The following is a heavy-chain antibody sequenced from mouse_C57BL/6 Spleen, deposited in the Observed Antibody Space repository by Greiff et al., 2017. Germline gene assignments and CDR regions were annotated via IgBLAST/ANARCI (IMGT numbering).Heavy chain of an antibody. J-gene: IGHJ4*01. Sequence: EVKLMESGAELVQPGASVKLSCTASGFNIKDYYMHWVKQSTEQGLEWIGRIDPEDGEPKYAPNFPGQATIAADTSYNKAQLQLRSLTSEDTAVYYCARLESAQAPLYYAMDYWGQGTSVTVSS. CDR3: ARLESAQAPLYYAMDY. CDR1: GFNIKDYY. CDR2: IDPEDGEP. V-gene: IGHV14-2*01. D-gene: IGHD3-2*02.